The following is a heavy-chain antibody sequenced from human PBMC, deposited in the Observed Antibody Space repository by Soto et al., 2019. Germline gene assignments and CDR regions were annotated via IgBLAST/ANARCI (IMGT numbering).Heavy chain of an antibody. D-gene: IGHD2-2*01. CDR2: ISYDGSNK. Sequence: VQLVESGGGLVQPGGSLRLSCAASGLTFSSYAMHWVRQAPGKGLEWVAVISYDGSNKYYADSVKGRFTISRDNSKNTLYLQMNSLRAEDTAVYYCARSDAGGAVSSTVRYWGQGTLVTVSS. CDR3: ARSDAGGAVSSTVRY. J-gene: IGHJ4*02. CDR1: GLTFSSYA. V-gene: IGHV3-30-3*01.